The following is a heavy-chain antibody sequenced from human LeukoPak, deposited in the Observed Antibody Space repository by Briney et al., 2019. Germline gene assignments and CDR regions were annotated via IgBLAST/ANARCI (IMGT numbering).Heavy chain of an antibody. CDR2: IKQDGSEK. Sequence: PGGSLRLSCAASGFTFSSYWMSWVRQAPGKGLEWVANIKQDGSEKYYVDSVKGRFTISRDNAKNSLYLQMNSLRAEDTAVYYCSKDLDSSGSRLDAFDIWGQGTMVTVSS. CDR3: SKDLDSSGSRLDAFDI. V-gene: IGHV3-7*01. D-gene: IGHD3-22*01. CDR1: GFTFSSYW. J-gene: IGHJ3*02.